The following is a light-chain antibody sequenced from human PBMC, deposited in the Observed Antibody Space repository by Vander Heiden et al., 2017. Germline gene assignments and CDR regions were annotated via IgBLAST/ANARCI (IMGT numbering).Light chain of an antibody. J-gene: IGLJ3*02. Sequence: QSVLTQPHSASGTPGQRVTISCSGSNSDIGSNTVSWYQQVPGAAPKLLIHNNNQRPSGVPDRFSGSKSGTSASLAISGLQSEDEADYSCAAWDDSLNGPVFGGGTKLTVL. V-gene: IGLV1-44*01. CDR2: NNN. CDR3: AAWDDSLNGPV. CDR1: NSDIGSNT.